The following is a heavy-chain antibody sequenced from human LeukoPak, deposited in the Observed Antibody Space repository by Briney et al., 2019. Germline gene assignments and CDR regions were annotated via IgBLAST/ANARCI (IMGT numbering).Heavy chain of an antibody. CDR3: ARDITLVRGGRSDY. J-gene: IGHJ4*02. CDR1: GFTFSNYW. V-gene: IGHV3-74*01. CDR2: INTAGRST. Sequence: GGSLRLSCAASGFTFSNYWMYWVRQAPGKGLVWVSRINTAGRSTDYADSVKGRFTISRDNARNTLYLQMNSLRAEDTAVYYCARDITLVRGGRSDYWGQGTLVTVSS. D-gene: IGHD3-10*01.